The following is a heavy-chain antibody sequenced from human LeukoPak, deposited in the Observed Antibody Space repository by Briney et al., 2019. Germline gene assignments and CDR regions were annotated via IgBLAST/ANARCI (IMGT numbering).Heavy chain of an antibody. CDR2: ISAYNGNT. CDR3: ARAGAAAGRNYYYYYGMDV. CDR1: GYTFTGYY. V-gene: IGHV1-18*04. Sequence: GASVKVSCKASGYTFTGYYMHWVRQAPGQGLEWMGWISAYNGNTNYAQKLQGRVTMTTDTSTSTAYMELRSLRSDDTAVYYCARAGAAAGRNYYYYYGMDVWGQGTTVTVSS. D-gene: IGHD6-13*01. J-gene: IGHJ6*02.